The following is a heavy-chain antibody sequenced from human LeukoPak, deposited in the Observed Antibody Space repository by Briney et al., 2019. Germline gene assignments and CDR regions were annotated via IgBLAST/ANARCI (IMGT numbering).Heavy chain of an antibody. CDR1: GGSISSYY. Sequence: SETLSLTCTVSGGSISSYYWSWIRQPLGKGLEWIGYIYTSGSTNYNPSLKSRVTISVGTSKNQFSLKLSSVTAADTAVYYCARVRTPYYYYMDVWGKGTTVTVSS. CDR3: ARVRTPYYYYMDV. CDR2: IYTSGST. J-gene: IGHJ6*03. V-gene: IGHV4-4*09. D-gene: IGHD1-14*01.